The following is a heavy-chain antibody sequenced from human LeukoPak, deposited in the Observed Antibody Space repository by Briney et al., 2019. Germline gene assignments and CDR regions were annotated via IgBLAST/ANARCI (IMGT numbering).Heavy chain of an antibody. CDR2: ISSSGSTI. V-gene: IGHV3-11*01. CDR3: AAGTIFGVVIPEDY. CDR1: GFTFSDYY. Sequence: PGGSLRLSCAASGFTFSDYYMSWIRQAPGKGLEWVSYISSSGSTIYYADSVKGRFTISRDNVKNSLYLQMNSLRAEDTAVYYCAAGTIFGVVIPEDYWGQGTLVTVSS. J-gene: IGHJ4*02. D-gene: IGHD3-3*01.